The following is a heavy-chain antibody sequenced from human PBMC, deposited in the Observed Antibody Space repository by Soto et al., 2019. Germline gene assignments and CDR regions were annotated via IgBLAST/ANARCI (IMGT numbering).Heavy chain of an antibody. CDR3: AKDLSESGVFGFDY. Sequence: VPLLESGGGLVQPGGSLRLSCVASEFTFSNYAMSWVRQAPGKGLEWVSAISGNDDSTYYADSVKGRCIISRDKSKNSLDLQINSLRAQDTAVYYCAKDLSESGVFGFDYWGHRIRVTVSS. CDR1: EFTFSNYA. D-gene: IGHD6-13*01. CDR2: ISGNDDST. V-gene: IGHV3-23*01. J-gene: IGHJ4*01.